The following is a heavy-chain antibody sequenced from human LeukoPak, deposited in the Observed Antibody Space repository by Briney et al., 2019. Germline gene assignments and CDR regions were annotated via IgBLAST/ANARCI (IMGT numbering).Heavy chain of an antibody. D-gene: IGHD6-13*01. J-gene: IGHJ4*02. V-gene: IGHV3-7*03. CDR1: GFTFSSYA. CDR3: AREGIAAAGNFDY. Sequence: GGSLRLSCAASGFTFSSYAMSWVRQAPGKGLEWVANIKQDGSEKYYVDSVKGRFTISRDNSKNTLYLQMNSLRAEDTAVYYCAREGIAAAGNFDYWGQGTLVTVSS. CDR2: IKQDGSEK.